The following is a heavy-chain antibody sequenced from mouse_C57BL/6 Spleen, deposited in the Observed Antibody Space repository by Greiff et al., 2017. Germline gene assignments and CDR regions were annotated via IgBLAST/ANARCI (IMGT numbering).Heavy chain of an antibody. CDR1: GYAFSSSW. D-gene: IGHD2-13*01. V-gene: IGHV1-82*01. CDR2: IYPGDGDT. CDR3: ARCLDWDY. Sequence: QVQLQQSGPELVKPGASVKISCKASGYAFSSSWMNWVKQRPGKGLEWIGRIYPGDGDTNYNGKFKGKATLTADKSSSTAYMQLSSLTSEDSAVYFCARCLDWDYWGQGTTLTVSS. J-gene: IGHJ2*01.